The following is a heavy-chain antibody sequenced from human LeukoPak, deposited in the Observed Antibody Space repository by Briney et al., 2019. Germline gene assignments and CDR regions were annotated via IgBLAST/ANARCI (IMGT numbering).Heavy chain of an antibody. D-gene: IGHD3-22*01. Sequence: GGCLRLSCAASGFTFSSYGMHWVRQAPGKGLEWVAVISYDGGNKSYADSVKGRFTISRDNSKNTLHLQMNSLRAEDTAVYYCAKDPGASYYDSSGYYPSSIDYWGQGTLVAVSS. J-gene: IGHJ4*02. V-gene: IGHV3-30*18. CDR1: GFTFSSYG. CDR2: ISYDGGNK. CDR3: AKDPGASYYDSSGYYPSSIDY.